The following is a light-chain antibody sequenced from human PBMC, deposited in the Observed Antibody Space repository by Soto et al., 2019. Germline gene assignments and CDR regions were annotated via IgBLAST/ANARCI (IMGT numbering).Light chain of an antibody. CDR3: QQYNNWPRT. V-gene: IGKV3-15*01. Sequence: EILMTQSPANLSVSPGERVTLSCGASQSVSSNLAWYQQKPGQAPRLLIYGASTRATGITARFSGSGSGTEFTLTISSLESEDFAVYYCQQYNNWPRTFGQGTKVEIK. CDR2: GAS. CDR1: QSVSSN. J-gene: IGKJ1*01.